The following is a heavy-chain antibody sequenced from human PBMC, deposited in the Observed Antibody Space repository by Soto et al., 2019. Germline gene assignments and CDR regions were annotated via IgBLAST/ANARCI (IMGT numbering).Heavy chain of an antibody. J-gene: IGHJ4*03. D-gene: IGHD6-19*01. Sequence: GGSLRLSCAAPGISFRIYAMSCAGQSPGKALEWVSVIRGSGGSTYYADSVKGRFTISREYSKNTMYLQMNSLRAEDTAVYFCARQRSYNSGFFDYWSQGTLVTVSS. V-gene: IGHV3-23*01. CDR3: ARQRSYNSGFFDY. CDR2: IRGSGGST. CDR1: GISFRIYA.